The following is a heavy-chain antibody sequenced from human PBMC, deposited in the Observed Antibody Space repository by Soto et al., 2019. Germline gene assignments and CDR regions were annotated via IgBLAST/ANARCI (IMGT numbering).Heavy chain of an antibody. J-gene: IGHJ6*02. CDR2: IYYSGST. CDR1: GGSISSSSYY. V-gene: IGHV4-39*01. D-gene: IGHD2-15*01. Sequence: SETLSLTCTVSGGSISSSSYYWGWIRQPPGKGLEWIGSIYYSGSTYYNPSLKSRVTISVDTSKNQFSLKLSSVTAADTAVYYCARQELVVAANYGMDVWGQGTTVTVS. CDR3: ARQELVVAANYGMDV.